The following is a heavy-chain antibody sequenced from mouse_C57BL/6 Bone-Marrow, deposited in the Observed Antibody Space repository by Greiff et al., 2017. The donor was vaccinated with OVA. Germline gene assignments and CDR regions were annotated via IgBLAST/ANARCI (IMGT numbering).Heavy chain of an antibody. CDR2: ISSGSSTI. V-gene: IGHV5-17*01. CDR3: ARTVGRGFAY. J-gene: IGHJ3*01. Sequence: EVQRVESGGGLVKPGGSLKLSCAASGFTFSDYGMHWVRQAPEKGLEWVAYISSGSSTIYYADTVKGRFTLSRDNAKNTLFMQMTSLRSEDTATNYCARTVGRGFAYWGQGTLVTVSA. CDR1: GFTFSDYG.